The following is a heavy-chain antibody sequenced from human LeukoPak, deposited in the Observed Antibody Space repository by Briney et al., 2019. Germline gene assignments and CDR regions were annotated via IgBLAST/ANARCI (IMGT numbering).Heavy chain of an antibody. CDR2: INHSGST. J-gene: IGHJ6*02. D-gene: IGHD6-6*01. Sequence: SETLSITCAVYGGSFSGYYWSWIRQPPGKGLEWIGEINHSGSTNYNPSLKSRVTISVDTSKNQFSLKLSSVTAADTAVYYCARLYSSSSRKTNYYYYGMDVWGQGTTVTVSS. V-gene: IGHV4-34*01. CDR3: ARLYSSSSRKTNYYYYGMDV. CDR1: GGSFSGYY.